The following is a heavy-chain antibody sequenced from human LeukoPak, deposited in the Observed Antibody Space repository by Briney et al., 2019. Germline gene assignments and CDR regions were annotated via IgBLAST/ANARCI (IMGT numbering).Heavy chain of an antibody. CDR3: ARDLVVGEPHFDPGSYLDY. CDR1: GYTFTSYY. J-gene: IGHJ4*02. Sequence: ASVKVSCKASGYTFTSYYMHWVRQAPGQGLGWMGIINPSGGSTSYAQKFQGRATMTRDTYTSTVYMELSSLRSEDTAVYYCARDLVVGEPHFDPGSYLDYWGRGTLVTVSS. CDR2: INPSGGST. D-gene: IGHD2-8*02. V-gene: IGHV1-46*01.